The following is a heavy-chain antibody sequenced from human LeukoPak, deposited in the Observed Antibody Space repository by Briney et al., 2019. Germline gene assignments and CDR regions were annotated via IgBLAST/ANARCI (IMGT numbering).Heavy chain of an antibody. CDR2: ISAYNGNT. CDR3: ARARRSSWYPDAFDI. V-gene: IGHV1-18*01. Sequence: GASVKVSCKASGYTFTSYGIDWVRQAPGQGLEWMGWISAYNGNTNYAQKLQGRVTMTTDTSTSTAYMELRSLRSDDTAVYYCARARRSSWYPDAFDIWGQGTMVTVSS. J-gene: IGHJ3*02. CDR1: GYTFTSYG. D-gene: IGHD6-13*01.